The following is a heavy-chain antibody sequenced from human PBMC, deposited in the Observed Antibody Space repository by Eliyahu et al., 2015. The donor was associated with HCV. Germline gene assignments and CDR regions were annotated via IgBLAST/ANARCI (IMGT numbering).Heavy chain of an antibody. CDR2: IKSKTDGWTI. CDR1: GFTFSNAW. J-gene: IGHJ4*02. CDR3: TTHFGIVNYLDH. V-gene: IGHV3-15*01. Sequence: EVQLVESGGGLVKPGGSLXLSCAASGFTFSNAWMSWVRQAPGKGLEWVGRIKSKTDGWTIDFAAPVKGRFTISRDDSKNTLFLQMNSLQTEDTAVYYCTTHFGIVNYLDHWGQGALVTVSS. D-gene: IGHD3-3*01.